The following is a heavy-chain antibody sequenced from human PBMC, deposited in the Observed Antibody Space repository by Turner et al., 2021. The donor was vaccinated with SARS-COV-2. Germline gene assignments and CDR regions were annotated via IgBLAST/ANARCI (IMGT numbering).Heavy chain of an antibody. Sequence: EVQLVESGGGLVQPGGSLRLSCAASGFTFSKYWMSWVRQAPGKGLEWVANIKQDGSEKYYVDSVKGRFTISRDNARNSLYLQMNSLRAEDTGVFYCARDNGYSSSWDSVGFDIWGQGTMVTVSS. CDR2: IKQDGSEK. V-gene: IGHV3-7*04. J-gene: IGHJ3*02. CDR1: GFTFSKYW. D-gene: IGHD6-13*01. CDR3: ARDNGYSSSWDSVGFDI.